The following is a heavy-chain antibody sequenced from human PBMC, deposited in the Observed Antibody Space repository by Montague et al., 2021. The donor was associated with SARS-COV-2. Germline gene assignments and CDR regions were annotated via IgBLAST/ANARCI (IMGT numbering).Heavy chain of an antibody. Sequence: NDYAVSVKSRITINPDTSKNQISLQLNSVTPEDTAVYYCARTSPSSDYWGQGTLVTVSS. V-gene: IGHV6-1*01. CDR3: ARTSPSSDY. CDR2: N. J-gene: IGHJ4*02.